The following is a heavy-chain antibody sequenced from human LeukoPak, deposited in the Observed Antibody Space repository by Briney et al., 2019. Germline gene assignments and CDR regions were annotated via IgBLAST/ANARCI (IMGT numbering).Heavy chain of an antibody. CDR3: ARGGPTGALDY. J-gene: IGHJ4*02. D-gene: IGHD7-27*01. CDR2: IQEDGTEK. Sequence: PGRSLRLSCAASGFTFSSYWMTWVRQAPGKGLEWVANIQEDGTEKYYVDSVKGRFTISRDNAKNSLYLQMDSLRAEDTAVFYCARGGPTGALDYWGQGTLVTVSS. V-gene: IGHV3-7*01. CDR1: GFTFSSYW.